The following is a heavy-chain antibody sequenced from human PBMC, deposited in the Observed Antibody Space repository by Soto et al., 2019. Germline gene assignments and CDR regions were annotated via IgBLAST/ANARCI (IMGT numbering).Heavy chain of an antibody. Sequence: QVPLVESGGGLVKPGGSLRLSCAASGFTFSDYYMSWIRQAPGKGLEWVSYISSSGSTIYYADSVKGRFTISRDNAKNSLYLQMNSLRAEDTAVYYCARITPYYDILTGYYTDYYGMDVWGQGTTVTVSS. D-gene: IGHD3-9*01. CDR1: GFTFSDYY. CDR2: ISSSGSTI. V-gene: IGHV3-11*01. CDR3: ARITPYYDILTGYYTDYYGMDV. J-gene: IGHJ6*02.